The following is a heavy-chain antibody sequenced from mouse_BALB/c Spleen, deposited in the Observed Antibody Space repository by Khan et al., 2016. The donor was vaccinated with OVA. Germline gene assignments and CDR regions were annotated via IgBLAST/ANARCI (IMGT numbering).Heavy chain of an antibody. CDR3: ARQPYYHYYIMDY. D-gene: IGHD2-10*01. Sequence: QMQLEESGPGLVAPSQSLSITCTISGFSLTNYGVHWVRQPPGKGLEWLVVIWSDGSTTYNSALKSRLTISKDNSKSQVFLKMNSLQTDDPAMYFCARQPYYHYYIMDYWGQGTSVTVAS. CDR1: GFSLTNYG. J-gene: IGHJ4*01. V-gene: IGHV2-6-1*01. CDR2: IWSDGST.